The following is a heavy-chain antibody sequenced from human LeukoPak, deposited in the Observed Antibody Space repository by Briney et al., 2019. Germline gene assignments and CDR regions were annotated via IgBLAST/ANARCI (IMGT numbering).Heavy chain of an antibody. CDR3: ARLLAGFGELGSFDV. V-gene: IGHV4-61*05. CDR2: FYHSGST. CDR1: GGSISSSSYY. J-gene: IGHJ3*01. D-gene: IGHD3-10*01. Sequence: SETLSLTCTVSGGSISSSSYYWGWIRQPPGKGLEWIAYFYHSGSTNYNPSLQSRVTISVDTSENQFSLRLSSVTAADTAVYYCARLLAGFGELGSFDVWGHGTVVTVSS.